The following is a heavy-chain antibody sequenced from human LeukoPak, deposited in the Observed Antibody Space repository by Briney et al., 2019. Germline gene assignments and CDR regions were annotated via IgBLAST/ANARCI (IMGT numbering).Heavy chain of an antibody. CDR1: GYTFTGYY. CDR2: INPNSGGT. D-gene: IGHD3-3*01. V-gene: IGHV1-2*06. J-gene: IGHJ6*03. CDR3: ARDLGIFGSSNYYMDV. Sequence: ASVKVSCKASGYTFTGYYMHWVRQAPGQGLEWMGRINPNSGGTNYAQKLQGRVTMTTDTSTSTAYMELRSLRSDDTAVYYCARDLGIFGSSNYYMDVWGKGTTVTVSS.